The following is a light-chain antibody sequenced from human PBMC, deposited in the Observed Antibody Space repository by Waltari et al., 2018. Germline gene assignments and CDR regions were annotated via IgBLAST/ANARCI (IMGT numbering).Light chain of an antibody. CDR1: SSDVGTYNL. CDR3: CSFAGSSTYYV. J-gene: IGLJ1*01. Sequence: QSALTQPAPVSGPPGQSITISCTGTSSDVGTYNLVSWYQQHPGKAPKRILYEVTNRPAGVSNRFSGSKSGNTASLTISGLQAEDEAEYYCCSFAGSSTYYVFGTGTKVTVL. CDR2: EVT. V-gene: IGLV2-23*02.